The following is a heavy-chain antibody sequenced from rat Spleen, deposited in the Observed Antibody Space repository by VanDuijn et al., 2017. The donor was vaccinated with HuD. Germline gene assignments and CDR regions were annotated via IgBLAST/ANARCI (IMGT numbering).Heavy chain of an antibody. Sequence: EVQLQESGPALVKPSQSLSLTCSVTGYSITSNFWGWIRKFPGDKMEWMGYISYSGSTGFNPSLKSRISITRDTSKNQFFLQLKSVTTEDTATYHCARSPNYPARGNWFAYWGQGTLVTVSS. CDR2: ISYSGST. J-gene: IGHJ3*01. V-gene: IGHV3-1*01. CDR1: GYSITSNF. D-gene: IGHD1-4*01. CDR3: ARSPNYPARGNWFAY.